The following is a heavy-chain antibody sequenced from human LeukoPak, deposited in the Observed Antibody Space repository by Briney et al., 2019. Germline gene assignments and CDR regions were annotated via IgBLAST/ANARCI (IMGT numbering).Heavy chain of an antibody. V-gene: IGHV4-61*02. CDR3: ARGYSSGWYYFDY. J-gene: IGHJ4*02. CDR1: GGSISSGSYY. Sequence: SETLSLTCTVSGGSISSGSYYWSWIRQPAGKGLEWIGRIYTSGCTNYNPSLKSRVTISVDTSKNQFSLKLSSVTTADTAVYYCARGYSSGWYYFDYWGQGTLVTVSS. CDR2: IYTSGCT. D-gene: IGHD6-19*01.